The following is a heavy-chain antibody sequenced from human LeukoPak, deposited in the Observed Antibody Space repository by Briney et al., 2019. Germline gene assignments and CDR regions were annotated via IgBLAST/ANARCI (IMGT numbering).Heavy chain of an antibody. CDR3: VKGSGGNCYSVADY. CDR1: GFTVSSNY. D-gene: IGHD2-15*01. Sequence: AGGSLRLSCAASGFTVSSNYMSWVRQAPGKGLEWVSVIYSGGSTYYADSVKGRFIISRDNSRNMLCLQMNSLRAEDTAVYYCVKGSGGNCYSVADYWGQGTLVIVSS. CDR2: IYSGGST. V-gene: IGHV3-53*01. J-gene: IGHJ4*02.